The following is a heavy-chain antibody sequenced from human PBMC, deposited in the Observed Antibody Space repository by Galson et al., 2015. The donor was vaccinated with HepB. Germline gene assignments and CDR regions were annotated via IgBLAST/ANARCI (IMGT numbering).Heavy chain of an antibody. CDR1: GFTFSSYD. J-gene: IGHJ6*02. Sequence: SLRLSCAASGFTFSSYDMHWVRQATGKGLEWVSAIGTAGDTYYPGSVKGRFTISRENAKNSLYLQMNSLRAGDTAVYYCARASKWFGELLSNYYGIDVWGQGTTATVSS. D-gene: IGHD3-10*01. V-gene: IGHV3-13*04. CDR2: IGTAGDT. CDR3: ARASKWFGELLSNYYGIDV.